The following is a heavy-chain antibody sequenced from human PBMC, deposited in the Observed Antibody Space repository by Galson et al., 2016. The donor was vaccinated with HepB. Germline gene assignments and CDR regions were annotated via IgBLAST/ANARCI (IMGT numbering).Heavy chain of an antibody. J-gene: IGHJ4*02. D-gene: IGHD3-22*01. Sequence: SLRLSCAASGFTFGSYPMHWVRQAPGKGLEWVAVISYDGSNKYYADSVKGRFTISRDNSENTLYLQMNSLRPKDTAVYYCAKVSDYHDSSGLFDYWGQGTQVTVSS. CDR1: GFTFGSYP. CDR2: ISYDGSNK. CDR3: AKVSDYHDSSGLFDY. V-gene: IGHV3-30-3*01.